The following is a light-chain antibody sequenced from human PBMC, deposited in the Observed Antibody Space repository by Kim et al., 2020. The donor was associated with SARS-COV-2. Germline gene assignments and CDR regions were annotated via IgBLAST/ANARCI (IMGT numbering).Light chain of an antibody. J-gene: IGLJ3*02. V-gene: IGLV1-40*01. CDR2: GNS. CDR3: QSYDSSLSGWV. Sequence: TVTISCTGSSTNIGEDYDVHWYQQLPGTAPQLLIYGNSNRPSGVPDRFSGSKSGTSASLAITGLQAEDEADYYCQSYDSSLSGWVFGGGTKLTVL. CDR1: STNIGEDYD.